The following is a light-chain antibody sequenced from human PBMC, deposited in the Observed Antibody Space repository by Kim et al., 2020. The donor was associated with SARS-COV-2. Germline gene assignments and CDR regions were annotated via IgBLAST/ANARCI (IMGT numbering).Light chain of an antibody. Sequence: QSVLTQPPSVSAAPGQKVTISCSGSGSNIGNSYVSWYQQLPGTAPKLLIYDNNKRPSGIPDRFSGSKSGTSATLGITGLQTGDEADYYCGTWDSSLSAGVFGGGTQLTVL. CDR2: DNN. CDR1: GSNIGNSY. CDR3: GTWDSSLSAGV. J-gene: IGLJ3*02. V-gene: IGLV1-51*01.